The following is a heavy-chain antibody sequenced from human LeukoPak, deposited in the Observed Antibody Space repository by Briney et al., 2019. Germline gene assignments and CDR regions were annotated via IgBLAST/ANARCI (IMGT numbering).Heavy chain of an antibody. V-gene: IGHV3-15*07. CDR1: GFTFNNAW. Sequence: PGGSLRLSCAASGFTFNNAWMNWVRQAPGKGLEWVGHIKSKNDGGTTAHAAPVRGRFTISRDDSKNTLYLQMNSLNTEDTAMYYCTTGPFDYWRQGALVPVSS. CDR2: IKSKNDGGTT. J-gene: IGHJ4*02. CDR3: TTGPFDY.